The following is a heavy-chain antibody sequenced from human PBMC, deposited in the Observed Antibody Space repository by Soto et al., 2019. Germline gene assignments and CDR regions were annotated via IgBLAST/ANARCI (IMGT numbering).Heavy chain of an antibody. CDR1: GGSFSGYY. CDR3: ATITSFDYYYYGMDV. D-gene: IGHD3-10*01. J-gene: IGHJ6*02. Sequence: SETLSLTCAVYGGSFSGYYWSWIRQPPGKGLEWIGEINHSGSTNYNPSLKSRVTISVDTSKNQFSLKLSSVTAADTAVYYCATITSFDYYYYGMDVWGQGTTVTV. CDR2: INHSGST. V-gene: IGHV4-34*01.